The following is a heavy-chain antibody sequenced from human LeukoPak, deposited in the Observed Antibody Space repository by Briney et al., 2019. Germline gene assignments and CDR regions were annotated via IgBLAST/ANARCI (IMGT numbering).Heavy chain of an antibody. V-gene: IGHV3-48*03. Sequence: GGSLRLSCAASGFTFSSYEMNWVRQAPGKGLEWVSYISSWGSTIYYADSVKGRFTISIDNAKNSLYLQMNSLRAEDTAVYYCARSVVVVAATSGLDYWGPGTLVTVSS. CDR3: ARSVVVVAATSGLDY. CDR1: GFTFSSYE. CDR2: ISSWGSTI. J-gene: IGHJ4*02. D-gene: IGHD2-15*01.